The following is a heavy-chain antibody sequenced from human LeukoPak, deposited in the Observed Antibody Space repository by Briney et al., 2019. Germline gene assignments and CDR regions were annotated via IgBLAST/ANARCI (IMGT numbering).Heavy chain of an antibody. CDR1: GGSISSSSYY. Sequence: SETLSLTCTVSGGSISSSSYYWGWIRQPPGKGLEWIGNIYYSGSTYCNPSLKSRVTMSVDTSKNQFSLKLSSVTAADTAVYYCARGRQQNGGGGIWGQGTMVTVSS. CDR2: IYYSGST. CDR3: ARGRQQNGGGGI. V-gene: IGHV4-39*01. J-gene: IGHJ3*01. D-gene: IGHD3-16*01.